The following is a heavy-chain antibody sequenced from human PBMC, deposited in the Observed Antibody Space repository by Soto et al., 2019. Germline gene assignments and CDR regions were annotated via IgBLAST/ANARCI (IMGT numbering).Heavy chain of an antibody. CDR1: GFTFSSYG. V-gene: IGHV3-30*18. D-gene: IGHD3-10*01. Sequence: SLRLSCAASGFTFSSYGMHWVRQAPGKGLEWVAVISYDGSNKYYADSVKGRFTISRDNSKNTLYLQMNSLRAEDTAVYYCAKGPLLWFGEVPDYYYYGMDVWGQGTTVTVSS. CDR2: ISYDGSNK. CDR3: AKGPLLWFGEVPDYYYYGMDV. J-gene: IGHJ6*02.